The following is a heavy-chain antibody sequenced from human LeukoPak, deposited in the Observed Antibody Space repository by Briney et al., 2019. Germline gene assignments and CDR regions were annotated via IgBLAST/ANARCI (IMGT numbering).Heavy chain of an antibody. CDR2: IYHSGST. CDR3: ARGPWARGYSYGYNY. J-gene: IGHJ4*02. Sequence: SETLSLTCTVSGGSISSGGYYWSWIRQPPGKGLEWIGYIYHSGSTYYNPSLKSRVTISVDRSKNQFSLKLSSVTAADTAVYYCARGPWARGYSYGYNYWGQGTLVTVSS. D-gene: IGHD5-18*01. V-gene: IGHV4-30-2*01. CDR1: GGSISSGGYY.